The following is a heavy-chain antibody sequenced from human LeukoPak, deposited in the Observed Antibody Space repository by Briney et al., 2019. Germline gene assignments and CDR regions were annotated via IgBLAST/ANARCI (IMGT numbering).Heavy chain of an antibody. Sequence: SETLSLTCTVSGGSISSGGYYWSWIRQHPGKGLEWIGYIYYSGNTNYSPSLKSRVTMSVDTSKNLFSLKVSSVTAADTAVYYCARGRSNYYGMDVWGQGTTVTVSS. J-gene: IGHJ6*02. CDR3: ARGRSNYYGMDV. CDR2: IYYSGNT. V-gene: IGHV4-61*08. D-gene: IGHD1-26*01. CDR1: GGSISSGGYY.